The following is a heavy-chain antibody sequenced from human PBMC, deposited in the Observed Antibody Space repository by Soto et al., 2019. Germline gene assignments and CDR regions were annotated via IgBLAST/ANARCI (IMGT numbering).Heavy chain of an antibody. CDR2: ISYDGTDK. J-gene: IGHJ6*02. D-gene: IGHD2-2*01. V-gene: IGHV3-30*18. Sequence: GGSLRLSCAASGFTFSSYGMHWVRQAPGKGLEWVAVISYDGTDKYYAESVKGRFTISRDNSKNTLFLQMNSLRAEDTAVYYCAKQYHHINYDMDVWGQGTTVTVSS. CDR3: AKQYHHINYDMDV. CDR1: GFTFSSYG.